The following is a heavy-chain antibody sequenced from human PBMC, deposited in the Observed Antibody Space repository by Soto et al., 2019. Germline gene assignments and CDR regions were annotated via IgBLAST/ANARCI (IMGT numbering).Heavy chain of an antibody. CDR1: GFTFSSYA. CDR2: ISSSGGST. CDR3: AKGGDSSGYYYYYYGMDV. V-gene: IGHV3-23*01. Sequence: PGGSLRLSCAASGFTFSSYAMSWVRQAPGKGLEWVSAISSSGGSTYYADSVKGQFTISRNNSKNTMYLQMNSLRAEDTAVYYCAKGGDSSGYYYYYYGMDVWGQGTTVTVSS. D-gene: IGHD3-22*01. J-gene: IGHJ6*02.